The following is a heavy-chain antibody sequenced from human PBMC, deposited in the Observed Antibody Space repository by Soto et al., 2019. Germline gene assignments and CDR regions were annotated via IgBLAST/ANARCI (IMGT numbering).Heavy chain of an antibody. CDR1: GFTFSDFG. V-gene: IGHV3-33*01. CDR3: AFGNLSYYFDY. CDR2: IWYDGSDK. D-gene: IGHD3-16*01. Sequence: PGGSLRLSCAASGFTFSDFGMHWVRQAPGKGLEWVAIIWYDGSDKYYADSVKGRFTISRDNSKNTLYLQMNSLRAEDTAVYHCAFGNLSYYFDYWGQGTTVTVSS. J-gene: IGHJ4*02.